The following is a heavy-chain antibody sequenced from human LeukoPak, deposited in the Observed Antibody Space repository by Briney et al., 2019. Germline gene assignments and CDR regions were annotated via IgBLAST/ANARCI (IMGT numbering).Heavy chain of an antibody. CDR2: INHSGST. CDR3: ARLQWELRHIDY. CDR1: GGSFSGYY. V-gene: IGHV4-34*01. D-gene: IGHD1-26*01. J-gene: IGHJ4*02. Sequence: SETLSLTCAVYGGSFSGYYWSWIRQPPGKGLEWIGEINHSGSTNYNPSLKSRVTISVDTSKNRFSLKLSSVTAADTAVYYCARLQWELRHIDYWGQGTLVTVSS.